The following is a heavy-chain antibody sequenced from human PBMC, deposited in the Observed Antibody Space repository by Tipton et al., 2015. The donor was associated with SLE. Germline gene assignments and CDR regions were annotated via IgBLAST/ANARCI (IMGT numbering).Heavy chain of an antibody. Sequence: TLSLTCTVSGGSISSSSYYWSWIRQHPGKGLEWIGYIYYSGSTYYNPSLKSRVTISVDTSKNQFSLKLSSVTAADTAVYYCARDFVVVPAAKPADYYYYYTDVWGKGTTVTVSS. V-gene: IGHV4-31*03. CDR2: IYYSGST. D-gene: IGHD2-2*02. J-gene: IGHJ6*03. CDR1: GGSISSSSYY. CDR3: ARDFVVVPAAKPADYYYYYTDV.